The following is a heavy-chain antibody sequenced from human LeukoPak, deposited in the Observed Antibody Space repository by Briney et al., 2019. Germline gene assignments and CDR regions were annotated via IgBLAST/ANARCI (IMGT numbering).Heavy chain of an antibody. CDR1: GGSFSGYY. CDR3: ARARDYFTYYYYYYMDV. V-gene: IGHV4-34*01. J-gene: IGHJ6*03. Sequence: SETLSLTCAVCGGSFSGYYWSWIRQPPGKGLEWIGEINHSGSTNYNPSLKSRVTISVDTSKNQFSLKLSSVTAADTAVYYCARARDYFTYYYYYYMDVWGKGTTVTVSS. CDR2: INHSGST. D-gene: IGHD2/OR15-2a*01.